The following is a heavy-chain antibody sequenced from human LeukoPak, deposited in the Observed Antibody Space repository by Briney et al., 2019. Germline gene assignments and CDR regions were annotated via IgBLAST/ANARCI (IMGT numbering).Heavy chain of an antibody. J-gene: IGHJ4*02. CDR3: AKDLEGSKGY. CDR2: ISGSGGST. V-gene: IGHV3-23*01. CDR1: GFTFSRYA. D-gene: IGHD1-1*01. Sequence: GGSLRLSCAATGFTFSRYAMSLVRQAPGQGLEWVSAISGSGGSTYYADSVKGRFTISRDNSKNTLYLQMNSLRAEDTAVYYCAKDLEGSKGYWGQGTLVTVSS.